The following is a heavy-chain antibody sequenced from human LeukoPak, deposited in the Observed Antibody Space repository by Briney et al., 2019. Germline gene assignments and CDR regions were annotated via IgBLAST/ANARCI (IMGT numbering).Heavy chain of an antibody. J-gene: IGHJ4*02. CDR1: GVTVSTNY. CDR2: ISYDGSNK. V-gene: IGHV3-30*18. D-gene: IGHD2-15*01. Sequence: GGSLRLSCAASGVTVSTNYMSWVRQAPGKGLEWVAVISYDGSNKYYADSVKGRFTISRDNSKNTLYLQMNSLRAEDTAVYYCAKLPCSGGSCYTDYWGQGTLVTVSS. CDR3: AKLPCSGGSCYTDY.